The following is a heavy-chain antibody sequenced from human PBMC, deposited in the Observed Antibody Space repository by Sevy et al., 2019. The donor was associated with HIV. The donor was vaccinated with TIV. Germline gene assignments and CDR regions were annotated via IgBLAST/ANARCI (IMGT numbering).Heavy chain of an antibody. D-gene: IGHD3-3*01. J-gene: IGHJ6*02. CDR1: GDSVSSNSAA. Sequence: QSQTLSLTCAISGDSVSSNSAAWNWIRQSPSRGLEWLGRTYYRSKWYNDYAVSVKSRITINPDTSKNQFSLQLNSVTPEDTAVYYCARGPYYDFWSGFDYYYGMDVWGQGTTVTISS. V-gene: IGHV6-1*01. CDR2: TYYRSKWYN. CDR3: ARGPYYDFWSGFDYYYGMDV.